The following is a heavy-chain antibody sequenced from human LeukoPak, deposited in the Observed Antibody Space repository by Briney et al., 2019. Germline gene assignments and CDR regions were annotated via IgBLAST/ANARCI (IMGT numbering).Heavy chain of an antibody. V-gene: IGHV4-4*09. Sequence: PSETLSLTCAVSGGSFSGFYWSWIRQPPGKGLEWIGRIYNIQYTEYNPSLKSRVSISVDTSKSQFSLNLNSVTAADTAVYYCARRVSLYAAFDIWGLGTLVTVSS. J-gene: IGHJ3*02. CDR1: GGSFSGFY. D-gene: IGHD3-16*02. CDR2: IYNIQYT. CDR3: ARRVSLYAAFDI.